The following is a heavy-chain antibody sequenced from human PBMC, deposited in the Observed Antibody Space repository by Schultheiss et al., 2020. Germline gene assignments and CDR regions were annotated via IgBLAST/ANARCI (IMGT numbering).Heavy chain of an antibody. V-gene: IGHV4-34*01. Sequence: SETLSLTCAVYGGSFSGYYWSWIRQHPGKGLEWIGSIYHSGSTYYNPSLKSRVTISVDTSKNQFSLKLSSVTAADTAVYYCARGWRGSKDYWGQGTLVTVSS. CDR3: ARGWRGSKDY. CDR1: GGSFSGYY. J-gene: IGHJ4*02. D-gene: IGHD1-26*01. CDR2: IYHSGST.